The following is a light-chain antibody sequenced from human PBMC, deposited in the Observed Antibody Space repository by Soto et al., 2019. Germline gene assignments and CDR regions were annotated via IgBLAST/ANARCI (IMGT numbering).Light chain of an antibody. V-gene: IGKV1-27*01. CDR3: QKYNSAPFT. J-gene: IGKJ3*01. CDR2: TAS. Sequence: DIQMTQSPSSLSASVGDRVTITCRASQDISNYFAWYQQKPGKVPELLIYTASTLQSGVPSRFSGSGSGTEFTLTISSLQPEDVATYYSQKYNSAPFTFGPETKVHIQ. CDR1: QDISNY.